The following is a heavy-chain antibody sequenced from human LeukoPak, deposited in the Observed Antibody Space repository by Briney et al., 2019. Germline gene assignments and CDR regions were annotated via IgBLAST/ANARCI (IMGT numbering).Heavy chain of an antibody. Sequence: GRSLRLSCVASGFTISHYSMHWVRQAPGTGQEYVSAINSNGDDTYYVNSVKGRFTISRDNSKNTLYLQMGSLRTEDMAVYYCARDPGRSPDYWGQGTLVTVSS. CDR3: ARDPGRSPDY. CDR2: INSNGDDT. J-gene: IGHJ4*02. CDR1: GFTISHYS. V-gene: IGHV3-64*01. D-gene: IGHD1-26*01.